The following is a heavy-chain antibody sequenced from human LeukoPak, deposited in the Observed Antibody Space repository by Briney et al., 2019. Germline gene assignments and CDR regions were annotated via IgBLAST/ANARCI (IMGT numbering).Heavy chain of an antibody. D-gene: IGHD4-17*01. CDR2: ISSSSSTI. J-gene: IGHJ3*02. Sequence: PGGSLRLSCAASGFSFSTYSMNWVRQAPGKGLEGVSYISSSSSTIYYADSVKGRFTISRDNAKNSLYLQMNSLRDEDTAVYYCARDRATVTTSDGLDIWGQGTMVTVSS. CDR1: GFSFSTYS. CDR3: ARDRATVTTSDGLDI. V-gene: IGHV3-48*02.